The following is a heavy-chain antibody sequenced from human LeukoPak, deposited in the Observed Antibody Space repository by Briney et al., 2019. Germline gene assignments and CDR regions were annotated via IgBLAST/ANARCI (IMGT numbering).Heavy chain of an antibody. Sequence: GGSLRLSCAASGFTFSSYAMHWVRQAPGKGLEYVSAISSNGGSTYYANSVKGRFTISRDNAKNSLYLQMNSLRAEDTAVYYCSGYNWFDPWGQGTLVTVSS. CDR1: GFTFSSYA. CDR3: SGYNWFDP. CDR2: ISSNGGST. J-gene: IGHJ5*02. V-gene: IGHV3-64*01.